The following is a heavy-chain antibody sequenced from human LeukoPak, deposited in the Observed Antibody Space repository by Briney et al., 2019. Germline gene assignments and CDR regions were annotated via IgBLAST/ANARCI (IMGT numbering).Heavy chain of an antibody. J-gene: IGHJ3*02. CDR3: ARDGPLYCSSTSCFANEDAFDI. Sequence: SQTLSLTCTVSGGSISSGDYYWSWIRQPPGKGLEWIGYIYYSGSTYYNPSLKSRVTISVDTSKNQFSLKLSSVTAADTAVYYCARDGPLYCSSTSCFANEDAFDIWGQGIMVTVSS. V-gene: IGHV4-30-4*01. D-gene: IGHD2-2*01. CDR2: IYYSGST. CDR1: GGSISSGDYY.